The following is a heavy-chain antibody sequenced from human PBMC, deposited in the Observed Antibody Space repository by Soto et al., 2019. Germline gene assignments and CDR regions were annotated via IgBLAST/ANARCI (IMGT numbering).Heavy chain of an antibody. D-gene: IGHD3-10*01. CDR2: IYWDDDK. CDR1: GSSLTTSKVG. V-gene: IGHV2-5*02. CDR3: AHVYYFASRYNWFDP. J-gene: IGHJ5*02. Sequence: SGPTLVNPTQTLTLTCTFSGSSLTTSKVGVGWIRQPPGKALEWLALIYWDDDKHYSPSLESRLTITKDTSKNQVLLTMTNMDPVDTATYYCAHVYYFASRYNWFDPWGQGTLVTVSS.